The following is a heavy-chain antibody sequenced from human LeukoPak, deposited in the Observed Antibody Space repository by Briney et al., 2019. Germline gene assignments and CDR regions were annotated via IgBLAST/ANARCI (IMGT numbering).Heavy chain of an antibody. CDR2: IYYSGST. Sequence: PSETLSLTCTVSGGSISSHYWSWIRQPPGKGLEWIGYIYYSGSTNYNPSLKSRVTISVDTSKNQFSLKLSSVTAADTAVYYCARGVIVATITGDWFDPWGQGTLVTVSS. CDR3: ARGVIVATITGDWFDP. CDR1: GGSISSHY. V-gene: IGHV4-59*11. D-gene: IGHD5-12*01. J-gene: IGHJ5*02.